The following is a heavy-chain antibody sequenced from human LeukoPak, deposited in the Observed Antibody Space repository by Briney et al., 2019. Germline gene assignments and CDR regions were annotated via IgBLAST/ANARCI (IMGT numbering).Heavy chain of an antibody. CDR3: ARLNTKGRYFGY. CDR1: GGSISSYY. V-gene: IGHV4-59*08. D-gene: IGHD3-10*01. Sequence: SETLSLTCTVSGGSISSYYWSWIRQPPGKGLEWIGYIYYSGSTNYNPSLKSRVTISVDTSKNQFSLKLSSVTAADTAVYYCARLNTKGRYFGYWGQGTLVTVSS. J-gene: IGHJ4*02. CDR2: IYYSGST.